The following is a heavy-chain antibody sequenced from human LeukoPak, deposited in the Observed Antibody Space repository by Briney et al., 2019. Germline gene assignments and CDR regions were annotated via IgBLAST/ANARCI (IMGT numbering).Heavy chain of an antibody. CDR3: ARLPGYSGYDPIFDY. V-gene: IGHV1-46*01. CDR1: GYTFTSYA. J-gene: IGHJ4*02. Sequence: ASVKVSCKASGYTFTSYAMNWVRQAPGQGLEWMGIINPSGGSTSYAQKFQGRVTMTRDMSTSTVYMELSSLRSEDTAVYYCARLPGYSGYDPIFDYWGQGTLVTVSS. CDR2: INPSGGST. D-gene: IGHD5-12*01.